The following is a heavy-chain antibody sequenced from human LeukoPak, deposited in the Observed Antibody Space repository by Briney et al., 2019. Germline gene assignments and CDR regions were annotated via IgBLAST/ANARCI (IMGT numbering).Heavy chain of an antibody. Sequence: PSETLSLTCTVSGGSISSDYWSWIRQPAGKGLEWVGRIYTSGGTNYNPSLKSRVTMSVDTSKNQFSLKLSSVTAADTAVYYCARDNWEWPLFPDYYYYMDVGGKETTVSVPS. CDR2: IYTSGGT. CDR1: GGSISSDY. D-gene: IGHD3-3*01. CDR3: ARDNWEWPLFPDYYYYMDV. V-gene: IGHV4-4*07. J-gene: IGHJ6*03.